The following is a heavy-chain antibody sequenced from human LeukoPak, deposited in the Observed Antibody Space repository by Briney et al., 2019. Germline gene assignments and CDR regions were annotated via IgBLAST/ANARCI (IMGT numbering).Heavy chain of an antibody. Sequence: ASVTVSCKASGYTFTSYGISWVRQAPGQGLEWMGWISAYNGNTNYAQKLQGRVTMTTDTSTSTAYMELRSLRSDGTAVYYCARADYGDYGFDYWGQGTLVTVSS. CDR1: GYTFTSYG. V-gene: IGHV1-18*04. J-gene: IGHJ4*02. CDR2: ISAYNGNT. D-gene: IGHD4-17*01. CDR3: ARADYGDYGFDY.